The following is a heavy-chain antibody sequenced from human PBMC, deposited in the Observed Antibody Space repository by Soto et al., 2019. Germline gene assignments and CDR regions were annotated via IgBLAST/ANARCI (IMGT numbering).Heavy chain of an antibody. CDR3: AKDLIITGTTDYYYYGMDG. D-gene: IGHD1-20*01. CDR1: GFTFSSYA. V-gene: IGHV3-23*01. Sequence: GGSLRLSCAASGFTFSSYAMSWVRQAPGKGLEWVSAISGSGGSTYYADSVKGRFTISRDNSKNTLYLQMNSLRAEDTAVYYCAKDLIITGTTDYYYYGMDGWGQGTTVTVSS. J-gene: IGHJ6*02. CDR2: ISGSGGST.